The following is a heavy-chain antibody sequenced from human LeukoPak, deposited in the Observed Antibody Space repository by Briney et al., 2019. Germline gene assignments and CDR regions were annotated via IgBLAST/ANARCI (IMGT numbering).Heavy chain of an antibody. CDR3: ARVRYYYDSSGTPSYDY. Sequence: ASVKVSCKASGYTFTGYYMHWVRQAPGQGLEWMGWINPNSGGTNYAQKFQGRVTMTRDTSISTAYMELSRLRSDDTAVYYCARVRYYYDSSGTPSYDYWGQGTLVTVSS. V-gene: IGHV1-2*02. D-gene: IGHD3-22*01. CDR1: GYTFTGYY. CDR2: INPNSGGT. J-gene: IGHJ4*02.